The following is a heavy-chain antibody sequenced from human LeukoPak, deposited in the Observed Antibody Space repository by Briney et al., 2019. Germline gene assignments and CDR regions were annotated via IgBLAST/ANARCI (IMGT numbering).Heavy chain of an antibody. Sequence: ASVKVSCKASGYTFNGYYMHWVRQAPGQGLEWMGWINPNSGGTNYAQKFQGRVTMTRDTSISTAYMELSRLRSDDTAVYYCARPAYEDCSGGSCYSSWCDPWGQGTLVTVTS. V-gene: IGHV1-2*02. CDR1: GYTFNGYY. CDR3: ARPAYEDCSGGSCYSSWCDP. J-gene: IGHJ5*02. D-gene: IGHD2-15*01. CDR2: INPNSGGT.